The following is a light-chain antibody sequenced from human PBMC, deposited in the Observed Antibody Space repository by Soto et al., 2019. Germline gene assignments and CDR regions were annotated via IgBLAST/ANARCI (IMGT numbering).Light chain of an antibody. J-gene: IGKJ1*01. Sequence: PGERATLSCRASQSVKSSYLAWYRQKPGQTPRLLIYDASTRATGIPDRFSGSGSGTDFTLTISGLEPEDFAVYSCQQYASSPQTFGQGTKVEL. CDR3: QQYASSPQT. CDR2: DAS. V-gene: IGKV3-20*01. CDR1: QSVKSSY.